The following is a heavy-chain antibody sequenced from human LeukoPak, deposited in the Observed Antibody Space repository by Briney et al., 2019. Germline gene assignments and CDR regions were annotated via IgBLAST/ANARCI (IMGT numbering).Heavy chain of an antibody. Sequence: GGSLRLSCAASGFTFSSYWMHWVRQAPGKGLVWVSRINTDGSSTSYADSVKGRFTISRDNAKNTLYLQMNSLRAEDTAVYYCARGWGRTGTTNYWGQGTLVTVSS. J-gene: IGHJ4*02. CDR3: ARGWGRTGTTNY. CDR1: GFTFSSYW. D-gene: IGHD1-7*01. CDR2: INTDGSST. V-gene: IGHV3-74*01.